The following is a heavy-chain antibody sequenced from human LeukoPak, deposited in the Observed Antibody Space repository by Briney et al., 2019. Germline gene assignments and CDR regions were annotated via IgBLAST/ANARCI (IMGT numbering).Heavy chain of an antibody. CDR3: AREGIAAAHDAFDI. CDR2: TYTSGST. CDR1: GGSISSGSYY. Sequence: SQTLSLTCTVSGGSISSGSYYWSWIRQPAGKGLEWIGRTYTSGSTNYNPSLKSRVTISVDTSKNQFSLKLSSVTAADTAVYYCAREGIAAAHDAFDIWGQGTMVTVSS. V-gene: IGHV4-61*02. J-gene: IGHJ3*02. D-gene: IGHD6-13*01.